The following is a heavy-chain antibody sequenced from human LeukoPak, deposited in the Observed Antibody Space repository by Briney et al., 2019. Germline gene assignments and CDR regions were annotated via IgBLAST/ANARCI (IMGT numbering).Heavy chain of an antibody. J-gene: IGHJ6*02. CDR3: ARDPAGEYCSGGSCYSEYYYYGMDV. CDR1: GGSISSYY. D-gene: IGHD2-15*01. Sequence: SEILSLTCTVSGGSISSYYWSWIRQPAGKGLEWIGRIYTSGSTNYNPSLKSRVTMSVDTSKYQFSLKLSTVTAADTAVYYCARDPAGEYCSGGSCYSEYYYYGMDVWGQGTTVTVSS. CDR2: IYTSGST. V-gene: IGHV4-4*07.